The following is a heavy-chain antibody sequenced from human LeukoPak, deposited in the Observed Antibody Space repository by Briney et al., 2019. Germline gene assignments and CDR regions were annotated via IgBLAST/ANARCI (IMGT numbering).Heavy chain of an antibody. J-gene: IGHJ4*02. CDR2: IKQDGSEK. CDR1: GFTFSSYW. Sequence: GGSLRLSCAASGFTFSSYWMSWVRQAPGKGPEWVANIKQDGSEKYYVDSVKGRFTISRDNAKNSLYLQMNSLRAEDTAVYYCARVGKLWFGSYKIFDYWGQGTLVTVSS. D-gene: IGHD3-10*01. V-gene: IGHV3-7*04. CDR3: ARVGKLWFGSYKIFDY.